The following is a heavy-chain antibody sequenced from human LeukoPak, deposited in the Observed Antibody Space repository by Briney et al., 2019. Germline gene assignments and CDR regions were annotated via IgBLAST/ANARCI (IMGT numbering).Heavy chain of an antibody. J-gene: IGHJ4*02. Sequence: GSLRLSCAASGFTFSSYAMHWVRQAPGKGLEWVAVISYDGSNKYYADSVKGRFTISRDNSKNTLYLQMNSLRAEDTAVYYCAKDPSYCGGDCYSDWGGQGTLVTVSS. CDR2: ISYDGSNK. V-gene: IGHV3-30-3*01. CDR1: GFTFSSYA. CDR3: AKDPSYCGGDCYSDW. D-gene: IGHD2-21*02.